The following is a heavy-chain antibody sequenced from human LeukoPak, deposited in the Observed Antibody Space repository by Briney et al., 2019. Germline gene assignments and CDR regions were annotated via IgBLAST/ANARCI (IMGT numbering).Heavy chain of an antibody. D-gene: IGHD3-16*01. CDR2: ISSDGTIT. Sequence: PGGSRRLSCAPPGFTFRSSWMPGVRQAPGKGLVWVSLISSDGTITSYADSVKGRFTISRDNAKNTLYLQMNSLRAEDTAVYYCARGSHYGDYWGQGTLVTVSS. CDR3: ARGSHYGDY. J-gene: IGHJ4*02. V-gene: IGHV3-74*01. CDR1: GFTFRSSW.